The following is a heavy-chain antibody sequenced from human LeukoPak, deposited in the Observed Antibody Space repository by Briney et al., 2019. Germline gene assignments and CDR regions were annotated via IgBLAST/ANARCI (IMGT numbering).Heavy chain of an antibody. J-gene: IGHJ2*01. Sequence: PSETLSLTCTVSGASVSSGSYYWSWIRQPPGKGLEWIGYIYYSGSTNYNPSLKSRVTISVDTSKNQFSLKLSSVTAADTAVYYCARASGTGWYFDLWGRGTLVTVSS. CDR1: GASVSSGSYY. D-gene: IGHD2-8*02. CDR3: ARASGTGWYFDL. CDR2: IYYSGST. V-gene: IGHV4-61*01.